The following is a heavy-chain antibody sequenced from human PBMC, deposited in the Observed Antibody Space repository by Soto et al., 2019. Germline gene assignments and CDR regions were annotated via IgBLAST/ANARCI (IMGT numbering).Heavy chain of an antibody. CDR3: AKDPSLGYCSGGSCYPRPGYYYGMDV. V-gene: IGHV3-30-3*01. CDR1: GFTFSSHA. Sequence: GGSPRLSCAASGFTFSSHAMSWVRQAPGEGLEWLALISYDGSNKYYADSVKGRFTISRDNSKNTLYLQMNSLRAEDTAVYYCAKDPSLGYCSGGSCYPRPGYYYGMDVWGQGTTVTVYS. J-gene: IGHJ6*02. D-gene: IGHD2-15*01. CDR2: ISYDGSNK.